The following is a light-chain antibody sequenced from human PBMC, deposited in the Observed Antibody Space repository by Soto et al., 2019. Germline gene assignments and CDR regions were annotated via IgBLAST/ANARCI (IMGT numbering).Light chain of an antibody. CDR3: QQYNSYST. V-gene: IGKV1-5*03. CDR1: QGISSW. CDR2: KAP. Sequence: DIQMTQSPSTLSASVGDRVTITCRASQGISSWLAWYQQKPGKAPKLLIYKAPSLESGVPSRFSDSGSGTESTLTISSLQPDHFATYDCQQYNSYSTCGQGTKVEIK. J-gene: IGKJ1*01.